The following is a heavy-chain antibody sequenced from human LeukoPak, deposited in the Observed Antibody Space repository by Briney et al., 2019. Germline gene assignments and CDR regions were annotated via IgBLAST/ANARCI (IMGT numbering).Heavy chain of an antibody. CDR2: INPNSGAT. CDR3: AKIGSSHDFDY. D-gene: IGHD1-26*01. CDR1: GGTFISYA. J-gene: IGHJ4*02. Sequence: ASVKVSCKASGGTFISYAISWVRQAPGQGLEWMGRINPNSGATDYAQKFQGRVTMPRDTSISTAYMELSSLKSDDTAVYYCAKIGSSHDFDYWGQGTLITVSS. V-gene: IGHV1-2*06.